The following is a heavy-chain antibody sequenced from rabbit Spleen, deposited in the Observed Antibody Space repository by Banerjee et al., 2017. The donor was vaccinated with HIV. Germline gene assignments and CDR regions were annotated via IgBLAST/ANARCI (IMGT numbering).Heavy chain of an antibody. D-gene: IGHD8-1*01. Sequence: QSLEESGGDLVKPGGTLTLTCKASGIDFSSYNFICWVRQAPGKGLEWIACIDIGSRDFTYYASWAKGRFIISKTSSTTVTLQMTSLTVADTATYFCARDTGSSFSTYGMDLWGPGTLVTVS. CDR3: ARDTGSSFSTYGMDL. CDR2: IDIGSRDFT. V-gene: IGHV1S40*01. J-gene: IGHJ6*01. CDR1: GIDFSSYNF.